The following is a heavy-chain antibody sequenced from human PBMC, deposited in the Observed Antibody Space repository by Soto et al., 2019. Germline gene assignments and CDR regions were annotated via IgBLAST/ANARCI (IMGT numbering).Heavy chain of an antibody. V-gene: IGHV4-61*08. Sequence: PSETLSLTCTVSGGSISSGGYYWSWIRQPPGKGLEWIGYIYYSGSTNYNPSLKSRVTISVDTSKNQFSLKLSSVTAADTAVYYCARAAYYYGSGSQRYFDYWGQGTLVTVSS. CDR2: IYYSGST. CDR3: ARAAYYYGSGSQRYFDY. CDR1: GGSISSGGYY. D-gene: IGHD3-10*01. J-gene: IGHJ4*02.